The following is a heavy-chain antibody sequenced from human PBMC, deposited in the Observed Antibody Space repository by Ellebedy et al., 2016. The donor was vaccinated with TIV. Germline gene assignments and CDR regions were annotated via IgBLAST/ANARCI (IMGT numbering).Heavy chain of an antibody. V-gene: IGHV3-23*01. Sequence: GESLKISCAVSGFIFSKYAMSWVRQAPGKGLEWVSTISGTGGSTYYADTVQGRFTISRDNSKNILYLQMNSPRAEDSALYYCVKGGDYDRPDDWGQGTLVTVSS. CDR3: VKGGDYDRPDD. D-gene: IGHD4-17*01. CDR2: ISGTGGST. J-gene: IGHJ4*02. CDR1: GFIFSKYA.